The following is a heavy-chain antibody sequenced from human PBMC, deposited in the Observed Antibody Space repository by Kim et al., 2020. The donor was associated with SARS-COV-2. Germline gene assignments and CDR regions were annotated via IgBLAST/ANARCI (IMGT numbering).Heavy chain of an antibody. D-gene: IGHD3-9*01. J-gene: IGHJ6*03. CDR1: GGSMIDFY. Sequence: SETLSLTCTVSGGSMIDFYWTWIRQSPGRGLEWIGYIYHTGTTVYEPSLKGRVTISVDTLNDRFSLSLTSVTAADTALYYCARGTYYEVLTGYYMDIWGQGTSVTVSS. CDR2: IYHTGTT. CDR3: ARGTYYEVLTGYYMDI. V-gene: IGHV4-59*01.